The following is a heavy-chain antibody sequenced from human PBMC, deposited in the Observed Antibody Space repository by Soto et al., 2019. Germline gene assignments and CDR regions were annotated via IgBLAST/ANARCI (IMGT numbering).Heavy chain of an antibody. V-gene: IGHV4-30-2*01. CDR1: GGPISSGYYY. CDR2: INASGGT. Sequence: TLSLTFSVSGGPISSGYYYGSGIRQPPGKGLHWIGDINASGGTKYNPSLNRRVSISVDRSNNQFSLELTSVTAADTAVYYCARVATGQDFDYWGHGALVTVSS. J-gene: IGHJ4*01. D-gene: IGHD4-17*01. CDR3: ARVATGQDFDY.